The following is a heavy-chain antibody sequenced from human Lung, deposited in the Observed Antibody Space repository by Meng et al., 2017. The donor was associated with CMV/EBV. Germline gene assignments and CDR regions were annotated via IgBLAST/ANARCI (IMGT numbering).Heavy chain of an antibody. CDR1: GFNFSTYS. V-gene: IGHV3-21*01. CDR2: ITSSSSYI. Sequence: GESLKISCAASGFNFSTYSMNWVRQAPGKGLEWVSYITSSSSYIYYGDSVRGRFTISRDNAKNSLYLQMNSLRAEDTAVYYCAIYCSATTCPPGHDAFDMWGQETMVTVSS. CDR3: AIYCSATTCPPGHDAFDM. D-gene: IGHD2-2*01. J-gene: IGHJ3*02.